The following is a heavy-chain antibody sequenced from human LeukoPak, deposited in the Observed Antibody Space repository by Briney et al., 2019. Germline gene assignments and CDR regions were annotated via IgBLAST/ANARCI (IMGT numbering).Heavy chain of an antibody. Sequence: GASVKVSCKASGGTFSSYAISWVRQAPGQGLEWMGGIIPIFGTANHAQKLQGRVTMTTDTSTSTAYMELRSLRSDDTAVYYCARAVGSRRGGDYLTCNPYYYYYMDVWGKGTTVTVSS. D-gene: IGHD2-21*01. CDR1: GGTFSSYA. CDR3: ARAVGSRRGGDYLTCNPYYYYYMDV. CDR2: IIPIFGTA. V-gene: IGHV1-69*05. J-gene: IGHJ6*03.